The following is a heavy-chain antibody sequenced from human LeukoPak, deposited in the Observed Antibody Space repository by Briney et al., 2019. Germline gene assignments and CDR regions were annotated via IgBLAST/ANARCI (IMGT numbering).Heavy chain of an antibody. Sequence: ASVKVSCKASQYAFTYYAVHWVRQAPGQRLEWMGWIDAGNGRTKYSQSFQGRVTIIRDTSATTAYMELSSLTSEDTGVYYCARGRWTDVARRSYYFDYWGQGTLVSVSS. CDR2: IDAGNGRT. J-gene: IGHJ4*02. CDR3: ARGRWTDVARRSYYFDY. V-gene: IGHV1-3*01. CDR1: QYAFTYYA. D-gene: IGHD1-1*01.